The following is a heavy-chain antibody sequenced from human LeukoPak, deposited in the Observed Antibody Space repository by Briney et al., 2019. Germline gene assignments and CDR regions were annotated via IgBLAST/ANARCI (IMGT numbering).Heavy chain of an antibody. CDR1: GGSISSSSYY. V-gene: IGHV4-39*07. CDR2: IYYSGST. CDR3: ARVSPYYGDHDY. D-gene: IGHD4-17*01. Sequence: PSETLSLTCTVSGGSISSSSYYWGWIRQPPGKGLEWIGSIYYSGSTYCNPSLKSRVTISVDTSKNQFSLKLSSVTAADTAVYYCARVSPYYGDHDYWGQGTLVTVSS. J-gene: IGHJ4*02.